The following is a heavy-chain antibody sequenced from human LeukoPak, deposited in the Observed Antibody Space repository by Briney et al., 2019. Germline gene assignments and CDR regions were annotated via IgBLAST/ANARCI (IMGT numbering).Heavy chain of an antibody. CDR1: GYSFTSYW. CDR3: ARFQCSSPSCYYYFDY. J-gene: IGHJ4*02. D-gene: IGHD2-2*01. V-gene: IGHV5-51*01. Sequence: GESLKISCKGSGYSFTSYWIGWVRQMPGKGLEWMGIVYPGDSGTRYSPSFQGQVTISADKSISTAYLQWSSLKASDTAMYYCARFQCSSPSCYYYFDYWGQGSLVTVSS. CDR2: VYPGDSGT.